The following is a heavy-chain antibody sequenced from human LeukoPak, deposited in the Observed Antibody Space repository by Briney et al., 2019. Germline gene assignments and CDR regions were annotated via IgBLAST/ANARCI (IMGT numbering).Heavy chain of an antibody. V-gene: IGHV3-66*02. J-gene: IGHJ4*02. CDR3: ARDSGSTSCHRN. CDR1: GFTVSSNY. CDR2: IYSGGST. Sequence: GGSLRLSCAASGFTVSSNYMSWVRQAPGKGLEWVSVIYSGGSTYYADSVKGRFTISGDNSKNTLYLQMNSLRAEDTAVYYCARDSGSTSCHRNWGQGTLVTVSS. D-gene: IGHD2-2*01.